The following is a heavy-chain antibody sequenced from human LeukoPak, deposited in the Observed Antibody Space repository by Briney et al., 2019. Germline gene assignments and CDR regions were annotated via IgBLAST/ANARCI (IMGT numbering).Heavy chain of an antibody. CDR1: RYTLTELS. Sequence: ASVKVSCKVSRYTLTELSMHAVRQAPVKGLEWMGGFDPEDGETIYAQKFQGRVTMTEDTSTDTAYMELSSLRSEDTAVYYCATAPLAAAGRFDYWGQGTLVTVSS. D-gene: IGHD6-13*01. CDR2: FDPEDGET. J-gene: IGHJ4*02. CDR3: ATAPLAAAGRFDY. V-gene: IGHV1-24*01.